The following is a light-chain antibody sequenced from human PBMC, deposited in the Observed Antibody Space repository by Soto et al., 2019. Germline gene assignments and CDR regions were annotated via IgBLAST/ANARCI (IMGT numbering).Light chain of an antibody. J-gene: IGKJ4*01. CDR1: QSVNSN. CDR2: DAS. V-gene: IGKV3-15*01. Sequence: EIVMTQSPATLSVSPGERATLSCRASQSVNSNLAWYQQKPGQAPRLLISDASTRATGVPARFSGSGSGTKFTLTISSLQSEDSVIYYCQQYNFWPPLTFGGGTKVEIK. CDR3: QQYNFWPPLT.